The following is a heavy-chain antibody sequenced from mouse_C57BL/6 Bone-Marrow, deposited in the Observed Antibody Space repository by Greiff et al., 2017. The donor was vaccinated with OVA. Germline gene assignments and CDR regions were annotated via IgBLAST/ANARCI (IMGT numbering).Heavy chain of an antibody. CDR2: IWGVGST. J-gene: IGHJ4*01. Sequence: VQLVESGPGLVAPSQSLSITCTVSGFSLTSYGVDWVRQSPGKGLEWLGVIWGVGSTNYNTALKSRLSISKDNSTSQVFLKMTSLHTDDTAMYYCASLDYWGQGTSVTVSS. CDR1: GFSLTSYG. V-gene: IGHV2-6*01. CDR3: ASLDY.